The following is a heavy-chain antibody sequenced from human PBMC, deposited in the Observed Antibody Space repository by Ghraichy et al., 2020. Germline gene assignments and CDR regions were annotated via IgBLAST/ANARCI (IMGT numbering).Heavy chain of an antibody. D-gene: IGHD1-7*01. CDR2: IRYDGSNK. J-gene: IGHJ6*02. CDR3: AKGSGVNNWNYWRYYYGMDV. V-gene: IGHV3-30*02. Sequence: GGSLRLSCAASGFTFSSYGMHWVRQAPGKGLEWVAFIRYDGSNKYYADSVKGRFTISRDNSKNTLYLQMNSLRAEDTAVYYCAKGSGVNNWNYWRYYYGMDVWGQGTTVTVSS. CDR1: GFTFSSYG.